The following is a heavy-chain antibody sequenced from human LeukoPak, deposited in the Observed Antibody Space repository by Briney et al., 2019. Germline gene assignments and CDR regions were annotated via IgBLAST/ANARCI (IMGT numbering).Heavy chain of an antibody. CDR3: ATPSRGYSGYDYYFDY. CDR2: IKQDGSEK. V-gene: IGHV3-7*01. D-gene: IGHD5-12*01. J-gene: IGHJ4*02. CDR1: GFTFRGYG. Sequence: VGSLRLSCAASGFTFRGYGMSWVREAPGKGLEWVANIKQDGSEKYYVDSVKGRFTISRDNAKNSLYLQMNSLRAEDTAVYYCATPSRGYSGYDYYFDYWGQGTLVTVSS.